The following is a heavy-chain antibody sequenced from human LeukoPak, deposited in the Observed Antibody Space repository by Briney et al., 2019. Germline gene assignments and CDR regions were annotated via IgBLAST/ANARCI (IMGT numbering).Heavy chain of an antibody. V-gene: IGHV4-39*01. CDR2: IYYSGST. CDR1: GDFISTGNFY. J-gene: IGHJ4*02. D-gene: IGHD5-18*01. CDR3: ARHGRAALVGIDF. Sequence: SETLSLTCSVSGDFISTGNFYWGWTRQPPGKGLEWIGSIYYSGSTYYNPSLKSRVTVSVDTSKNHFSLKLTSVTAADTAVYYCARHGRAALVGIDFWGQGALVTVSS.